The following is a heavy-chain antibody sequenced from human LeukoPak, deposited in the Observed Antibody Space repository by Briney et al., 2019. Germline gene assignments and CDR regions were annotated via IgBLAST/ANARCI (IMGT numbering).Heavy chain of an antibody. CDR3: ARDLSTSATWEFDY. CDR2: INLDSGGT. Sequence: GASVKVSCKTSGYTFTDYLMHWVRQAPGQGLEWMGWINLDSGGTKYAQRFQGRVTMTRDTSISTAYMDLSGLRSDDTAVYYCARDLSTSATWEFDYWGQGTLVTVSS. D-gene: IGHD6-25*01. V-gene: IGHV1-2*02. J-gene: IGHJ4*02. CDR1: GYTFTDYL.